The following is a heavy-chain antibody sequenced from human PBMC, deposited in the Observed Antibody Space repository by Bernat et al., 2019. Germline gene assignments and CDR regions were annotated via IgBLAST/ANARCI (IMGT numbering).Heavy chain of an antibody. CDR3: ARDYYASSGYEEGSMPFDY. V-gene: IGHV1-69*02. J-gene: IGHJ4*02. Sequence: QVQLVQSGAEVKKPGSSVKVSCKASGGTFSSYTSSWVRQAPGQGLEWMGRIIPILGIANYAQKFQGRVTITADKSTSTAYMELSSLRSEDTAVYYCARDYYASSGYEEGSMPFDYWGQGTLVTVSS. CDR1: GGTFSSYT. CDR2: IIPILGIA. D-gene: IGHD3-22*01.